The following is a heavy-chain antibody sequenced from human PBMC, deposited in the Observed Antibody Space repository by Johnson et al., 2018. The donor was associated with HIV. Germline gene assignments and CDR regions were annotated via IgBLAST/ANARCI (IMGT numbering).Heavy chain of an antibody. CDR2: ISGSGFDT. CDR3: ARAPYNCNLGLFDAFDV. CDR1: NFTFKDFY. Sequence: QVQLVESGGDLIKPGGSLRLSCAVSNFTFKDFYMSWIRQAPGKGLEWLSYISGSGFDTYYADSVKGRFTISRDNAKNSLFLQMNGLRAEDTAVYYCARAPYNCNLGLFDAFDVWGQGTKVTVSA. J-gene: IGHJ3*01. V-gene: IGHV3-11*04. D-gene: IGHD1-7*01.